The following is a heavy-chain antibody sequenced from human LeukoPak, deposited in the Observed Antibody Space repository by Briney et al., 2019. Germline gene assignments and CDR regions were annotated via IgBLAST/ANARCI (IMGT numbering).Heavy chain of an antibody. CDR3: ARDRFRPYYDILTGYYYFDY. D-gene: IGHD3-9*01. CDR2: IYYSGST. Sequence: SETLSLTCTVSGGSISSSSYYWGWIRQPPGKGLEWIGSIYYSGSTYYNPSLKSRVTISVDTSKNQFSLKLSSVTAADTAVYYCARDRFRPYYDILTGYYYFDYWGQGTLVTVSS. CDR1: GGSISSSSYY. J-gene: IGHJ4*02. V-gene: IGHV4-39*07.